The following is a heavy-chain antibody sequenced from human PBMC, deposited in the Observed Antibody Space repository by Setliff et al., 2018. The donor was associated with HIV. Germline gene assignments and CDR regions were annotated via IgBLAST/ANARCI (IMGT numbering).Heavy chain of an antibody. CDR1: GFTFRSYA. V-gene: IGHV3-30*04. CDR3: AREVDPLVILGGLDV. J-gene: IGHJ6*02. Sequence: PGGSLRLSCAASGFTFRSYAIHWVRQAPGKGLEWVAVTSYDGSNKYYADSVKGRFTISRDNSKNMLYVHMNSLRAEDTAIYYCAREVDPLVILGGLDVWGQGTAVTVS. D-gene: IGHD2-2*01. CDR2: TSYDGSNK.